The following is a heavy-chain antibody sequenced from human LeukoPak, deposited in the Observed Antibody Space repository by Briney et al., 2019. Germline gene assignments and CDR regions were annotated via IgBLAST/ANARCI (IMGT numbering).Heavy chain of an antibody. CDR1: GGSFSGYY. CDR3: ARGSRGYSYGYH. CDR2: INHSGST. V-gene: IGHV4-34*01. J-gene: IGHJ5*02. D-gene: IGHD5-18*01. Sequence: PSETLSLTCAVYGGSFSGYYWSWIRQPPGKGLEWIGEINHSGSTNYNPSLKSRVIISVDTSKNQFSLKLSSVTAADTAVYYCARGSRGYSYGYHWGQGTLVTVSS.